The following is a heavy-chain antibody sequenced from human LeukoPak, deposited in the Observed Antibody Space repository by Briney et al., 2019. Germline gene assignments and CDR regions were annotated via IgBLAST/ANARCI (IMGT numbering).Heavy chain of an antibody. J-gene: IGHJ4*02. V-gene: IGHV3-9*01. CDR3: ASPYDDSSGYYYPTFDY. CDR1: GFTFDDYA. CDR2: ISWNSGSI. Sequence: GRSLRLSCAASGFTFDDYAMHWVRQAPGKGLEWVSGISWNSGSIGYADSVKGRFAISRDNAKNSLYLQMNSLRAEDTAVYYCASPYDDSSGYYYPTFDYWGQGTLVTVSS. D-gene: IGHD3-22*01.